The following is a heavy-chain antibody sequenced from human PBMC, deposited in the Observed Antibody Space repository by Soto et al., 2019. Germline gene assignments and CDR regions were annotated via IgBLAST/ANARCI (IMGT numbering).Heavy chain of an antibody. CDR1: GGTFSSYA. J-gene: IGHJ5*02. D-gene: IGHD3-22*01. Sequence: QVQLVQSGAEVKKPGSSVKVSCKASGGTFSSYAISWVRQAPGQGLEWMGGIIPIFGTANYAQKFQGRVTITADESTSTAYMELSSLRSEDTDVYYCARGTTMIVVVRGGWFDPWGQGTLVTVSS. CDR2: IIPIFGTA. CDR3: ARGTTMIVVVRGGWFDP. V-gene: IGHV1-69*01.